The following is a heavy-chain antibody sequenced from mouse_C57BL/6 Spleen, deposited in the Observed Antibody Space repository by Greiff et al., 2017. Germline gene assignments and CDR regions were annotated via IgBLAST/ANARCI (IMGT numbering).Heavy chain of an antibody. Sequence: VQLQQSGAELVRPGTSVKVSCKASGYAFTNYLIEWVKQRPGQGLEWIGVINPGSGGTNYNEKFKGKATLTADKSSSTAYMQLSSLTSEDSAVYFCAREGGGVYFDYWGQGTTLTVSS. CDR3: AREGGGVYFDY. V-gene: IGHV1-54*01. CDR1: GYAFTNYL. J-gene: IGHJ2*01. CDR2: INPGSGGT.